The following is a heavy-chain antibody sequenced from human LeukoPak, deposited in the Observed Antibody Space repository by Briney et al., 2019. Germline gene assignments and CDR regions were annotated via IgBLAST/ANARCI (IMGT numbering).Heavy chain of an antibody. V-gene: IGHV4-59*01. CDR3: ARDRTVITNAVYFYGTDV. J-gene: IGHJ6*02. CDR2: ISYSGST. D-gene: IGHD4-11*01. CDR1: GGSISPYY. Sequence: SETLSLTCTVSGGSISPYYWSWIRQPPGKGLEWIGYISYSGSTKYNSSLKSRVTMSVDTSRNQFSLKLSSVTAADTAVYYCARDRTVITNAVYFYGTDVWGQGATVTVSS.